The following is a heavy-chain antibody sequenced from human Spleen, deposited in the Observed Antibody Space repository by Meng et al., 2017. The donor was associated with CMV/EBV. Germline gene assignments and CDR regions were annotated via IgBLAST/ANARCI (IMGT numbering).Heavy chain of an antibody. CDR2: VGGCDGDT. CDR3: ARDWECLDRSDVFDI. D-gene: IGHD3-9*01. Sequence: ASVKVSCKASGYTFTSYGISWVRQAPGQGLQWLGWVGGCDGDTNYAPEFRGRATMTTDTSTNTVYLELRSLTSDDTAVYYCARDWECLDRSDVFDIWGQGTMVTVSS. V-gene: IGHV1-18*01. J-gene: IGHJ3*02. CDR1: GYTFTSYG.